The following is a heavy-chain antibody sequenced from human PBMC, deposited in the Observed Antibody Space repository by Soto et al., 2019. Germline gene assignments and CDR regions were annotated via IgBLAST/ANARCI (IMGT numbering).Heavy chain of an antibody. V-gene: IGHV3-33*01. CDR2: IWYDGSKK. Sequence: GGSLRLSCAASRFTFSNYGMHWVRQAPGKGLEWVAVIWYDGSKKYYADSVKGRFTISRDNSKNTLYLQMNSLRAEDTAVYYCARDARSESSDYYSPLGFDYWGQGT. CDR1: RFTFSNYG. J-gene: IGHJ4*02. CDR3: ARDARSESSDYYSPLGFDY. D-gene: IGHD3-22*01.